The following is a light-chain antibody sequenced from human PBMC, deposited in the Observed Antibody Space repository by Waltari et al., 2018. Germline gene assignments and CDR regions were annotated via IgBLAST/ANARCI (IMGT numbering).Light chain of an antibody. V-gene: IGKV3-15*01. CDR2: GVS. CDR3: QQYNNWPLT. Sequence: EIVMTQSPVTLSVSPGESATLSCRASQTISSKLAWYQQQPGQAPRLLIYGVSTRATGISARFGGSGSGTEFTLTISSLQSEDFAVYYCQQYNNWPLTFGQGTRLEIK. J-gene: IGKJ5*01. CDR1: QTISSK.